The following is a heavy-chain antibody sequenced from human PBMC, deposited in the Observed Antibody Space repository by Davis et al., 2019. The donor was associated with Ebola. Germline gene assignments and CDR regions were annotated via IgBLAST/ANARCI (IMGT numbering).Heavy chain of an antibody. CDR3: ARDPIISLIVPSYGMDV. D-gene: IGHD3-16*02. CDR2: IRQAGSEE. J-gene: IGHJ6*02. V-gene: IGHV3-7*01. CDR1: GFAFNTYW. Sequence: GESLKISCTASGFAFNTYWMSWVRQAPGKGLEWLANIRQAGSEEYYVDSVKGRFTISRDNAKNSLFLQMNSLRAEDTAVYYCARDPIISLIVPSYGMDVWGPGTTVTVSS.